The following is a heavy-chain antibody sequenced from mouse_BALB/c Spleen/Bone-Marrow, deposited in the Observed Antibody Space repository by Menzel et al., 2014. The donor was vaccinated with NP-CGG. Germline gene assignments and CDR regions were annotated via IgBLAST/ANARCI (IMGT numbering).Heavy chain of an antibody. V-gene: IGHV2-9*02. CDR1: GFSLTSYG. J-gene: IGHJ3*01. D-gene: IGHD2-4*01. CDR2: IWAGGST. CDR3: ASPIYYDYPLFAY. Sequence: VQLQQSGPGLVAPSQSLSITCTVSGFSLTSYGVHWVRQPPGKGLEWLGVIWAGGSTNYNSALMSRLSISKDNSKSQVFLKRNSLQTDDTAMYYCASPIYYDYPLFAYWGQGTLVTVSA.